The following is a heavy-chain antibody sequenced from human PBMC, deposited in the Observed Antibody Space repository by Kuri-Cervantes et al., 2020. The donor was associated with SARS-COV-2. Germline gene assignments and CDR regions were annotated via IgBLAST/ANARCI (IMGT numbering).Heavy chain of an antibody. D-gene: IGHD3-10*01. CDR2: ISSSSSTI. V-gene: IGHV3-48*01. CDR3: AKTYGSGSYDAFDF. J-gene: IGHJ3*01. CDR1: GFTFSSYS. Sequence: GESLKISCAASGFTFSSYSMNWVRQAPGKGLEWVSYISSSSSTIYYADSVKGRFTISRDNAKNSLYLQMNSLRAEDTAVYYCAKTYGSGSYDAFDFWGQGTMVTVSS.